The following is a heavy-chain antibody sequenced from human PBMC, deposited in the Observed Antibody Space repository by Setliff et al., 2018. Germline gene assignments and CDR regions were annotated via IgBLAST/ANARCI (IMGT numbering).Heavy chain of an antibody. CDR2: TRYNGDGK. D-gene: IGHD3-16*01. J-gene: IGHJ6*02. CDR3: ARDGGMGMIKGYYYGLDV. Sequence: PGGSLRLSCAASGFTFSSYGMHWVRQAPGKGLEWVAFTRYNGDGKYYANSVKGRFTISRDNAKNSLYLQMNSLRAEDTAVYYCARDGGMGMIKGYYYGLDVWGQGTSVTVSS. CDR1: GFTFSSYG. V-gene: IGHV3-30*02.